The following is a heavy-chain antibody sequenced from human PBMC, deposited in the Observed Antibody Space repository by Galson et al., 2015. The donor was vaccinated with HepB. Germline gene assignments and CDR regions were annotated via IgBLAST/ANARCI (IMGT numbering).Heavy chain of an antibody. D-gene: IGHD6-13*01. V-gene: IGHV4-4*02. CDR2: IYHSGST. CDR1: GGSISSSNW. CDR3: ARSPARRAAAGELDAFDI. J-gene: IGHJ3*02. Sequence: SETLSLTCAVSGGSISSSNWWSWVRQPPGKGLEWIGEIYHSGSTNYNPSLKSRVTISVDKSKNQFSLKLSSVTAADTAVYYCARSPARRAAAGELDAFDIWGQGTMVTVSS.